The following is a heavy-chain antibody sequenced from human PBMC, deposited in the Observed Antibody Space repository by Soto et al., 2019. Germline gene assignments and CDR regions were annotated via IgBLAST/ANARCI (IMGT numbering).Heavy chain of an antibody. D-gene: IGHD3-9*01. Sequence: QVQLVQSGAEVKKPGASVKVSCKASGYTFTSYGISWVRQAPGQGLEWMGWISAYNGNTNYAQKLQGRVTMTTDTSTSTAYMELGSLRSDDTAVYYCARIDTYYDILTGYYYYYYGMDVWGQGTTVTVSS. CDR2: ISAYNGNT. V-gene: IGHV1-18*01. J-gene: IGHJ6*02. CDR1: GYTFTSYG. CDR3: ARIDTYYDILTGYYYYYYGMDV.